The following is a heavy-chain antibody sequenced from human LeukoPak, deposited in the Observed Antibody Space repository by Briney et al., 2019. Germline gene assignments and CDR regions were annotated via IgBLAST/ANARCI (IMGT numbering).Heavy chain of an antibody. CDR2: IGPSGTTI. V-gene: IGHV3-11*04. J-gene: IGHJ4*02. CDR3: AKVAGYGDYWR. D-gene: IGHD4-17*01. CDR1: GFTFTDYY. Sequence: GGSLRLSCTASGFTFTDYYVSWIRQAPGKGLEWLSYIGPSGTTIIYAGSVKGRFTISRDNAKNSLYLQMNSLRAEDTAVYYCAKVAGYGDYWRWGQGTLVTVSS.